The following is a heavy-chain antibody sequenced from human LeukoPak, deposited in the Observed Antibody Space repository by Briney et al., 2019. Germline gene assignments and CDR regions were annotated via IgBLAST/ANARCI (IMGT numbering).Heavy chain of an antibody. Sequence: PSETLSLTCTVSGASISSSSSYWGWIRQPPGEGLEWIGSIYYLGSTFYNPSLKSRVTMSVDTTKNQFSLKLTSVTAADTAVYYCARLQWFAKSRLTSWGQGTLVTVSS. CDR1: GASISSSSSY. J-gene: IGHJ5*02. CDR2: IYYLGST. CDR3: ARLQWFAKSRLTS. V-gene: IGHV4-39*01. D-gene: IGHD3-10*01.